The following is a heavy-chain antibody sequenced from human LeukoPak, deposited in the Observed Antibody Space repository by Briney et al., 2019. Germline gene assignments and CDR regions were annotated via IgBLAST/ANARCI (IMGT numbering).Heavy chain of an antibody. CDR1: GVSMSSSPYY. D-gene: IGHD2/OR15-2a*01. Sequence: AETLSLTCTVSGVSMSSSPYYWGWIRQPPGKGLEWIGTIYDSGNTNYNPSFSSLLTKSEDTTRNQFSLKLGSVTAADTAVYYCARHDCDSSRCSVNWFDPWGQGAMVTVSS. J-gene: IGHJ5*02. CDR2: IYDSGNT. CDR3: ARHDCDSSRCSVNWFDP. V-gene: IGHV4-39*01.